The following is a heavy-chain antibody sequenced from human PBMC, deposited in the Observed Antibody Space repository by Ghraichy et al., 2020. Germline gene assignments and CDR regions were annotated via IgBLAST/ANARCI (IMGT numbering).Heavy chain of an antibody. Sequence: LRLSCAASGFTFSSYGMHWVRQAPGKGLEWVAVIWYDGSNKYYADSVKGRFTISRDNSKNTLYLQMNSLRAEDTAVYYCARDVAFGSGNAFDIWGQGTMVTVSS. V-gene: IGHV3-33*01. CDR2: IWYDGSNK. D-gene: IGHD6-19*01. J-gene: IGHJ3*02. CDR3: ARDVAFGSGNAFDI. CDR1: GFTFSSYG.